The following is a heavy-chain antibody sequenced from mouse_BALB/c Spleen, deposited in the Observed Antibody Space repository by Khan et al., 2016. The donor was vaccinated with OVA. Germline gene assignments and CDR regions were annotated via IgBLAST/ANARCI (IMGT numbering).Heavy chain of an antibody. Sequence: QIQLVQSGPELKKPGETVKISCKASGYTFKDYVMNWVKQSPGEGLKWMGWMNTYTGEPTYADDFKGRFAFSLETSASPAYLQISSIKNEDTATYCVVRVHRGYWGQGTTLTVSS. CDR3: VRVHRGY. J-gene: IGHJ2*01. V-gene: IGHV9-3-1*01. CDR1: GYTFKDYV. CDR2: MNTYTGEP. D-gene: IGHD3-1*01.